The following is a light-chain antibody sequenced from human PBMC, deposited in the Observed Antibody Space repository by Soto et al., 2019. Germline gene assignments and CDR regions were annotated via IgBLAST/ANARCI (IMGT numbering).Light chain of an antibody. CDR3: QQTYTIPFA. V-gene: IGKV1-39*01. CDR2: GAS. J-gene: IGKJ2*01. CDR1: QTIDNY. Sequence: DMQMTQSPSSLSASVGDRVTITCRPSQTIDNYLNWYQHKPGKAPKLLIYGASTLQSGVSSRFTSSASGTEFTLTIDNLQDEDVATYYCQQTYTIPFAFGQGTKLEI.